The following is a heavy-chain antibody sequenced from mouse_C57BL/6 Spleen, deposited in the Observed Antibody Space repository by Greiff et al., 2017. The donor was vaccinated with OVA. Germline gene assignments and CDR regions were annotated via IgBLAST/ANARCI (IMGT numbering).Heavy chain of an antibody. J-gene: IGHJ3*01. CDR2: IHPSDSDT. V-gene: IGHV1-74*01. CDR1: GYTFTSYW. Sequence: VQLQQPGAELVKPGASVKVSCKASGYTFTSYWMHWVKQRPGQGLEWIGRIHPSDSDTNYNQKFKGKATLTVDTSSSTAYMQLSSLTSEDSAVYYCAPLLITTVVADSFAYWGQGTLVTVSA. D-gene: IGHD1-1*01. CDR3: APLLITTVVADSFAY.